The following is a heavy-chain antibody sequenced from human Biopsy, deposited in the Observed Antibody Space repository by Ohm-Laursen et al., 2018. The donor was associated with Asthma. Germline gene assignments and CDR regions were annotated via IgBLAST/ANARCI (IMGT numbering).Heavy chain of an antibody. V-gene: IGHV1-69*01. Sequence: ASSVKVSCKAPGGTFDIYPISWVRQAPGQGLEWMGGIIPVFASAIYSQKFQGRVTITADESTSTAYMELSSLSSEDTAVYYCARGYSGSDRIVYYYSGLEVWGQGTTVTVSS. J-gene: IGHJ6*02. CDR2: IIPVFASA. CDR3: ARGYSGSDRIVYYYSGLEV. D-gene: IGHD5-12*01. CDR1: GGTFDIYP.